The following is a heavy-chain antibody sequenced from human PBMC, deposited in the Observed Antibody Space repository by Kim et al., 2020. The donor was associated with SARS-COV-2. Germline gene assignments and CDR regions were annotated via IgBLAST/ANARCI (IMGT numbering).Heavy chain of an antibody. J-gene: IGHJ4*02. V-gene: IGHV3-23*01. CDR3: VKGAWLDY. Sequence: DDSTSDAESVKGRFTVARDSARNTLYWQMNSVRANDTAVYYCVKGAWLDYWGPGTLVTVSS. D-gene: IGHD5-12*01. CDR2: DDST.